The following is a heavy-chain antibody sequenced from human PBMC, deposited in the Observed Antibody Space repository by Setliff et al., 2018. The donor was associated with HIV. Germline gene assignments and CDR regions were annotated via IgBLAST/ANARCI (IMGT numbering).Heavy chain of an antibody. Sequence: ASVKVSCKPSGYTFTAYGLSWVRQAPGQGLEWMGWIATYNGNTGYAEKFQGRVTVTTDTSTSTAYMELRSLRSDDTAVYFCARVGPFEFDSSGYAEFWGQGTPVTVSS. J-gene: IGHJ4*02. D-gene: IGHD3-22*01. CDR2: IATYNGNT. V-gene: IGHV1-18*01. CDR3: ARVGPFEFDSSGYAEF. CDR1: GYTFTAYG.